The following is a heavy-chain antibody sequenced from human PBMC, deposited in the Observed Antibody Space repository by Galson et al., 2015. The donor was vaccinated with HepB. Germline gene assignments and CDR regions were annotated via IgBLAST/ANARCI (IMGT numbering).Heavy chain of an antibody. CDR1: GFSFSSYT. D-gene: IGHD1-1*01. CDR2: ISFDGNKR. V-gene: IGHV3-30*04. J-gene: IGHJ4*02. CDR3: AREDSVGTADY. Sequence: SLRLSCAASGFSFSSYTMHWLRRTPGRGLEWLAAISFDGNKRLYSRSLRGQFTISRDNLKNTLYLDMNSLESGDTAVYYCAREDSVGTADYWGQGTLVTVSS.